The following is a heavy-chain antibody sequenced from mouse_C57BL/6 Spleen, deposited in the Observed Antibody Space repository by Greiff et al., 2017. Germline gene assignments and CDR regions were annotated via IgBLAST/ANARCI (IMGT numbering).Heavy chain of an antibody. V-gene: IGHV2-4*01. Sequence: VMLVESGPGLVQPSQSLSITCTVSGFSLTSYGVHWVRQPPGKGLEWLGVIWSGGSTGYNAAFISRLSISKDNSKSQVFFKMNSRQADDTAIYYCAKKGYGYDRDYFDYWGQGTTLTVSS. CDR1: GFSLTSYG. D-gene: IGHD2-2*01. CDR2: IWSGGST. J-gene: IGHJ2*01. CDR3: AKKGYGYDRDYFDY.